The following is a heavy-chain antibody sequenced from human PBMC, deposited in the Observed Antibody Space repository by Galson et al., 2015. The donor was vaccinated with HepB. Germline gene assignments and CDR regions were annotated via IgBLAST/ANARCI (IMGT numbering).Heavy chain of an antibody. Sequence: ETLSLTCTVSGGSISSSSYYWGWIRQPPGKGLEWIGSIYYSGSTYYNPSLKSRVTISVDTSKNQFSLKLSSVTAADTAVYYCARHDYDILTGYYTLFDCWGQGTLVTVSS. J-gene: IGHJ4*02. CDR2: IYYSGST. D-gene: IGHD3-9*01. CDR1: GGSISSSSYY. CDR3: ARHDYDILTGYYTLFDC. V-gene: IGHV4-39*01.